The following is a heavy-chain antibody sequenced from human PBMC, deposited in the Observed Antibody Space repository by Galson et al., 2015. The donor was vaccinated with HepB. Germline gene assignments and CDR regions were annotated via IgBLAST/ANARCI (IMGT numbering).Heavy chain of an antibody. V-gene: IGHV3-64D*06. CDR2: ISSNGGST. J-gene: IGHJ4*02. CDR3: VKDWAYCGGNCYSYFDY. D-gene: IGHD2-21*02. Sequence: SLRLSCAASGFTFNNYAMHWVRQAPGKGLEYVSGISSNGGSTYYADSVKGRFTISRDNSKNKLYLQMSSLRADDTAVYYCVKDWAYCGGNCYSYFDYWGQETLVTVSS. CDR1: GFTFNNYA.